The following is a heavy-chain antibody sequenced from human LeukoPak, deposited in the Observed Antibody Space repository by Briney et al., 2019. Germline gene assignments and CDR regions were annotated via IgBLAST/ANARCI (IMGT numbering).Heavy chain of an antibody. V-gene: IGHV3-23*01. J-gene: IGHJ2*01. CDR2: ISGSGGST. CDR1: EFTVSSNY. D-gene: IGHD3-3*01. Sequence: PGGSLRLSCAASEFTVSSNYMSWVRQAPGKGLEWVSAISGSGGSTYYADSVKGRFTISRDNSKNTLYLQMNSLRAEDTAVYYCAKYNWAFDYDSSPMWYFDLWGRGTLVTVSS. CDR3: AKYNWAFDYDSSPMWYFDL.